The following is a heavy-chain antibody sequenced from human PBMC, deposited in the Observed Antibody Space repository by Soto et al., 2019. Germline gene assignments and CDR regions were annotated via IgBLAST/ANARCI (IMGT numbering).Heavy chain of an antibody. CDR1: GFTFSSYA. V-gene: IGHV3-23*01. J-gene: IGHJ4*02. CDR2: ISGSDSST. Sequence: GGSLRLSCAASGFTFSSYAMNWVRQAPGKGLEWVSVISGSDSSTYYADSVKGRFTISRDNSKNTLYLQMNSLRAEDTAVYYCAKEFGNYWALSCWGRVARFTISS. D-gene: IGHD1-26*01. CDR3: AKEFGNYWALSC.